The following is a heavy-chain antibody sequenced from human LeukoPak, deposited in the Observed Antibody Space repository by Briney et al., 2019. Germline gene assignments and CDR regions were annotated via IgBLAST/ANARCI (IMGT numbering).Heavy chain of an antibody. CDR2: IRYDGSEQ. Sequence: PGGSLRLSCAASGFTFSTYGMHWVRQAPGKGLEWVAFIRYDGSEQYSTDSVEGRFTISRDNSKNTLYLRMNTLTAEDTAVYYCAKDRSYHYFDYWGQGTLVTVSS. V-gene: IGHV3-30*02. D-gene: IGHD5-18*01. CDR1: GFTFSTYG. CDR3: AKDRSYHYFDY. J-gene: IGHJ4*02.